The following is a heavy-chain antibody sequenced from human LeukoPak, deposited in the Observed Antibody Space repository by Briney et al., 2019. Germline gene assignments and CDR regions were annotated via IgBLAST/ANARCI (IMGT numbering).Heavy chain of an antibody. CDR2: NYSGGST. Sequence: GGSLRLSCAASGFTVSSNYMSWVRQAPGKGLEWVSVNYSGGSTYYADSVKGRFTISRDNSKNTLYLQMNSLRAEDTAVYYCATDMVRGVTYYYYYGMDVWGQGTTVTVSS. CDR1: GFTVSSNY. V-gene: IGHV3-53*01. J-gene: IGHJ6*02. CDR3: ATDMVRGVTYYYYYGMDV. D-gene: IGHD3-10*01.